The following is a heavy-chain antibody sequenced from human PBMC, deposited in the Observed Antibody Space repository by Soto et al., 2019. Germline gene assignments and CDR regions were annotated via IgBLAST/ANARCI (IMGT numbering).Heavy chain of an antibody. CDR3: ARDRGYGDYSLDY. CDR2: INPNSGGT. D-gene: IGHD4-17*01. J-gene: IGHJ4*02. CDR1: GYTFTGYY. Sequence: GASVKVSCKASGYTFTGYYMRWVRQAPGQGLEWMGWINPNSGGTNYAQKFQGWVTMTRDTSISTAYMELSRLRSDDTAVYYCARDRGYGDYSLDYWGQGTLVTVSS. V-gene: IGHV1-2*04.